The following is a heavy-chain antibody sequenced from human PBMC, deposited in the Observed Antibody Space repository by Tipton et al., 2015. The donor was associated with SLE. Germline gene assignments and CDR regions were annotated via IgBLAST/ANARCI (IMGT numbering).Heavy chain of an antibody. Sequence: TLSLTCTVSGGSISSSSYYWGWIRQPPGKGLEWIGSIYYSGSTYYNPSLKSRVTISVDTSKNQFSLKLSSVTAADTAVYYCAREFVVRGGSYSSYFDYWGQGTLVTVSS. CDR1: GGSISSSSYY. V-gene: IGHV4-39*07. D-gene: IGHD1-26*01. J-gene: IGHJ4*02. CDR3: AREFVVRGGSYSSYFDY. CDR2: IYYSGST.